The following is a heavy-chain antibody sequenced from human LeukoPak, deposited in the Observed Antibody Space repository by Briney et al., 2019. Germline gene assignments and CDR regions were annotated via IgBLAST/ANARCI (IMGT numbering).Heavy chain of an antibody. D-gene: IGHD2-2*01. J-gene: IGHJ5*02. CDR2: IIPIFGTA. CDR1: GGTFSSYA. CDR3: ARDYDRVPALDP. Sequence: ASVKVSCKASGGTFSSYAISWVRQAPGQGLEWMGGIIPIFGTANYAQKFQGRVTITTDESTSTAYMELSSLRSEDTAVYYCARDYDRVPALDPWGQGTLVTVSS. V-gene: IGHV1-69*05.